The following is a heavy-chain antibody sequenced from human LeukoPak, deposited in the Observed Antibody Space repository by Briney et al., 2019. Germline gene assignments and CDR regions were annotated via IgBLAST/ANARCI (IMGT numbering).Heavy chain of an antibody. D-gene: IGHD2-21*02. J-gene: IGHJ3*02. CDR3: ARRAYCGGDCYDAFDI. V-gene: IGHV5-51*01. Sequence: GESLKISCKGSGYSFTSYWIGWVRQVPGKGLEWMGIIYPGDSDTRYSPSFQGQVTISADKSISTAYLQWSSLKASDTAMYYCARRAYCGGDCYDAFDIWGQGTMVTVSS. CDR2: IYPGDSDT. CDR1: GYSFTSYW.